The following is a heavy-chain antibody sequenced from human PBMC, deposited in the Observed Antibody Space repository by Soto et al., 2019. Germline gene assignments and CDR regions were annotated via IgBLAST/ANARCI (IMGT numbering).Heavy chain of an antibody. V-gene: IGHV3-33*01. CDR2: IWYDGSNK. Sequence: PGGSLRLSCAASGLTFSSYGMHWVRQAPGKGLEWVAVIWYDGSNKYYADSVKGRFTISRDNSKNTLYLQMNSLRAEDTAVYYCARDGLSRWYYGMDVWGQGTTVTVSS. J-gene: IGHJ6*02. D-gene: IGHD2-15*01. CDR1: GLTFSSYG. CDR3: ARDGLSRWYYGMDV.